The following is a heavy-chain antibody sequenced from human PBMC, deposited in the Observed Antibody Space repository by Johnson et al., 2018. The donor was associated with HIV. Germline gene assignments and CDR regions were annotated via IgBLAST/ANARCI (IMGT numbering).Heavy chain of an antibody. V-gene: IGHV3-20*04. J-gene: IGHJ3*02. Sequence: EQLVESGGGVVRPGGSLRLSCAASGFTFDDYGMSWVRQAPGKGLEWVSGINWNGGSTGYADSVRGRFTISRDNAKNSLYLQLNSLRAEDTALYYCARDGYCSSTSCYDDAFDIWGQGTMVTVSS. CDR2: INWNGGST. CDR1: GFTFDDYG. D-gene: IGHD2-2*03. CDR3: ARDGYCSSTSCYDDAFDI.